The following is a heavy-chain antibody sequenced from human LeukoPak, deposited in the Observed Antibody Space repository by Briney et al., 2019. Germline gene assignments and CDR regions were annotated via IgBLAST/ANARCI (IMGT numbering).Heavy chain of an antibody. D-gene: IGHD3-22*01. CDR1: GFTFSSYA. V-gene: IGHV3-23*01. CDR2: ISGSGGST. CDR3: TVITMIVVVTRIDY. Sequence: PGGSLRLSCAASGFTFSSYAMSWVRQAPGKGMEWVSAISGSGGSTYYADSVKGRFTISRDNSKNTPYLQMNSLRAEDTAVYYCTVITMIVVVTRIDYWGQGTLVTVSS. J-gene: IGHJ4*02.